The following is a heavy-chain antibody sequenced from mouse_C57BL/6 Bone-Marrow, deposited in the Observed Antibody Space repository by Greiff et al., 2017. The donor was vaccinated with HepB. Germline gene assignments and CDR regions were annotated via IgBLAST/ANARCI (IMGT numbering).Heavy chain of an antibody. V-gene: IGHV5-6*01. CDR1: GFTFSSYG. D-gene: IGHD1-1*01. J-gene: IGHJ1*03. CDR3: ARHGSSRHWYFDV. Sequence: EVQLVESGGDLVKPGGSLKLSCAASGFTFSSYGMSWVRQTPDKRLEWVATISSGGSYTYYPDSVKGRFTISRDNAKNTLYLQMSSLKSEDTAMYYCARHGSSRHWYFDVWGTGTTVTVSS. CDR2: ISSGGSYT.